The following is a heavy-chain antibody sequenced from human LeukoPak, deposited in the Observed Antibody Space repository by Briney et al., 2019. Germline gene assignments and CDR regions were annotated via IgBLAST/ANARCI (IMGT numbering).Heavy chain of an antibody. V-gene: IGHV4-59*01. CDR2: IYYSGST. CDR1: GGSISSYY. Sequence: SGTLSLTCTVSGGSISSYYWSWIRQPPEKGLEWIGYIYYSGSTNYNPSLKSRVTISVDTSKNQFSLKLSSVTAADTAVYYCAREAQANYYDSSGYYYIRGPFDYWGQGTLVTVSS. CDR3: AREAQANYYDSSGYYYIRGPFDY. D-gene: IGHD3-22*01. J-gene: IGHJ4*02.